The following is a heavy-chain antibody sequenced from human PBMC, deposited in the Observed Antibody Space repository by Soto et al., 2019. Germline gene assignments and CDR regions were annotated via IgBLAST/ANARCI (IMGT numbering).Heavy chain of an antibody. CDR2: ISSSSSYI. V-gene: IGHV3-21*01. Sequence: KPGGSLRLSCAASGFTFSSYSMNWVRQAPGKGLEWVSSISSSSSYIYYADSVKGRFTISRDNAKNSLYLQMNSLRAEDTAVYYCARDPYSSSSPFDYWGQGTLVTVSS. J-gene: IGHJ4*02. CDR1: GFTFSSYS. CDR3: ARDPYSSSSPFDY. D-gene: IGHD6-6*01.